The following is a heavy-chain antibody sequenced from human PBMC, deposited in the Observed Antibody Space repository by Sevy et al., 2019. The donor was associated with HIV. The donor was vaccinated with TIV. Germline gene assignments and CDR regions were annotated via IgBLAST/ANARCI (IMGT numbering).Heavy chain of an antibody. D-gene: IGHD4-4*01. Sequence: GGSLRLSCAASGFTFSSYAMHWVRQAPGKGLEWVAVISYDGSNKYYADSVKGRFTISRDNSKNTLYLQMNSLRAEDTAVYYCARERSSHYSINWFDPWGQGTLVTVSS. V-gene: IGHV3-30-3*01. CDR1: GFTFSSYA. J-gene: IGHJ5*02. CDR2: ISYDGSNK. CDR3: ARERSSHYSINWFDP.